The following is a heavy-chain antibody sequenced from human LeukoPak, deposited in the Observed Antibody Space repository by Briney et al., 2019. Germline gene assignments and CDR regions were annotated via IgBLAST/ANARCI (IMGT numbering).Heavy chain of an antibody. J-gene: IGHJ5*02. Sequence: ASVKVSCKASGYTFTSYYMHWVRQAPGQGLEWMGIINPSGGSTSYAQKFQGRVTMTRDTSTSTVYMELSSLRSEDTAVYYCAQGPPYGDYPRSNWFDPWGQGTLVTVSS. CDR2: INPSGGST. V-gene: IGHV1-46*01. CDR3: AQGPPYGDYPRSNWFDP. D-gene: IGHD4-17*01. CDR1: GYTFTSYY.